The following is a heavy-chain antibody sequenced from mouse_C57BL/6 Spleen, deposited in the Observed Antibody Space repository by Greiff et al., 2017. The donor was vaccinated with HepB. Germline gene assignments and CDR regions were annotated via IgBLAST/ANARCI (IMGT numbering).Heavy chain of an antibody. Sequence: VQLQQSGAELARPGASVKMSCKASGYTFTSYTMHWVKQRPGQGLEWIGYINPSSGYTKYNQKFKDKATLTADKSSSTAYMQLSSLTSEDSAVYYCAREGYGNYDAMDYWGQGTSVTVSS. CDR2: INPSSGYT. CDR3: AREGYGNYDAMDY. D-gene: IGHD2-1*01. J-gene: IGHJ4*01. V-gene: IGHV1-4*01. CDR1: GYTFTSYT.